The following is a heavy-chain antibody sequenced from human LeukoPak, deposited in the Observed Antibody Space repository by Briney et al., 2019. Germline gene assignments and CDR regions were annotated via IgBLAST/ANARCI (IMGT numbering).Heavy chain of an antibody. CDR1: GFSFGSYA. D-gene: IGHD2-15*01. V-gene: IGHV3-23*01. CDR3: AKDLGYCSGGSCGY. CDR2: ISGSGGST. Sequence: GGSLRLSCAASGFSFGSYAMSWVRQAPGKGLEWVSAISGSGGSTYYADSVKGRFTISRDNSKNTLYLQMNSLRAEDTAVYYCAKDLGYCSGGSCGYWGQGTLVTVSS. J-gene: IGHJ4*02.